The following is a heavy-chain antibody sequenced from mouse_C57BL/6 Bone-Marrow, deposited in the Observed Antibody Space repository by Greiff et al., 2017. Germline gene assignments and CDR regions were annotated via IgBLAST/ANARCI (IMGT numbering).Heavy chain of an antibody. V-gene: IGHV1-75*01. CDR3: ARDRAYYYGSSYRYYAMDY. CDR1: GYTFTDYY. Sequence: QVQLQQSGAELVRPGASVKLSCKASGYTFTDYYINWVKQRPGQGLEWIGWIFPGSGSTYYNEKFKGKATLTVDKSSSTAYMLLSSLTSEDSAVYFCARDRAYYYGSSYRYYAMDYWGQGTSVTVSS. D-gene: IGHD1-1*01. J-gene: IGHJ4*01. CDR2: IFPGSGST.